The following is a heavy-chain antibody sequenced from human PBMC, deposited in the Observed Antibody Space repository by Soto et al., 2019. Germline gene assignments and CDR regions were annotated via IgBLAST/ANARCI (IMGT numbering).Heavy chain of an antibody. J-gene: IGHJ6*02. Sequence: SETLSLTCTVSGGSISSGDYYWSWIRQPPGKGLEWIGYIYYSGSTYYNPSLKSRVTISVDTSKNQFSLKLSSVTAADTAVYYCARAGSRDPDILTGYRRSYYGMDVWGQGTTVTVSS. V-gene: IGHV4-30-4*02. CDR2: IYYSGST. CDR1: GGSISSGDYY. D-gene: IGHD3-9*01. CDR3: ARAGSRDPDILTGYRRSYYGMDV.